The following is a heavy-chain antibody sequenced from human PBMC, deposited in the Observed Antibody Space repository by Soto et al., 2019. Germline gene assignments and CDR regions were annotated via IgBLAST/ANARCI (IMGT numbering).Heavy chain of an antibody. CDR2: IWYSGTS. Sequence: ETLSLTCTVSGGSFNSGDYSWTWIRQAPGKGLEWIGNIWYSGTSNYNPSLKSRVTISLDTSKNLFSLMLTSVTAADTAVYYCASYASGTYPFFDQWGRGTLVTVSS. CDR3: ASYASGTYPFFDQ. D-gene: IGHD3-10*01. V-gene: IGHV4-61*08. CDR1: GGSFNSGDYS. J-gene: IGHJ4*01.